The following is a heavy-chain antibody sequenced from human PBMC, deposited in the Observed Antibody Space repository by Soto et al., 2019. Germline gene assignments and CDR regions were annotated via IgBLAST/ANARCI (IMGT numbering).Heavy chain of an antibody. CDR1: GYTFTSYG. CDR3: AGFKGQGRVPVGFAP. D-gene: IGHD2-15*01. Sequence: ASVKVSCKASGYTFTSYGISWVRQAPGQGLEWMGWISAYNGNTNYAQKLQGRVTMTTDTSTSTAYMELRSLRSDDTAVYYCAGFKGQGRVPVGFAPWGQGPLVTAPS. V-gene: IGHV1-18*04. J-gene: IGHJ5*02. CDR2: ISAYNGNT.